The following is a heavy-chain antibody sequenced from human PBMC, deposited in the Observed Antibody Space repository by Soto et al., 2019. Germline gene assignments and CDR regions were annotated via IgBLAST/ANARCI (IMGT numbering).Heavy chain of an antibody. CDR1: GFSFTSYG. V-gene: IGHV1-18*04. Sequence: QAQLVQSGAEVKKPGASVKVSCKASGFSFTSYGFSWVRQAPGQGLELMGWISAYSGNAKYEEKIQDRVTMTTDTATRTVYMEVRRLRSDDTAVYYCARRGLGTFYEAFDIWGQGTMVTVSS. CDR2: ISAYSGNA. J-gene: IGHJ3*02. CDR3: ARRGLGTFYEAFDI. D-gene: IGHD1-1*01.